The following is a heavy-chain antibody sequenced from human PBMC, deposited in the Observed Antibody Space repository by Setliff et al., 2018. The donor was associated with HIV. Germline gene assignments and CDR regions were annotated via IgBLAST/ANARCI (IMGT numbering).Heavy chain of an antibody. CDR1: GFTFSGYS. Sequence: PGGSLRLSCAASGFTFSGYSMTWVRQAPGKGLEWVAFIRYDGSNKYYADSVKGRFTISRDNSKNTLYLQMNSLRAEDTAVYCCATVGATFDYWGQGTLVTVSS. CDR2: IRYDGSNK. CDR3: ATVGATFDY. D-gene: IGHD1-26*01. V-gene: IGHV3-30*02. J-gene: IGHJ4*02.